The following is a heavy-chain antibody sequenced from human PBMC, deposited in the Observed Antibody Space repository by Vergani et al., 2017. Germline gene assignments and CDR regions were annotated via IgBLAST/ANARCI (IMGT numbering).Heavy chain of an antibody. CDR1: GFTFTGYY. D-gene: IGHD6-6*01. V-gene: IGHV1-2*02. CDR2: INPNSGGT. CDR3: ARAEEQLAET. Sequence: QVQLVESGGGVVQPGRSLRLSCAASGFTFTGYYMHWVRQAPGQGLEWMGWINPNSGGTNYAQKFQGRVTMTRDTSISTAYMELSRLRSDDTAVYYCARAEEQLAETWGQGTLVTVSS. J-gene: IGHJ5*02.